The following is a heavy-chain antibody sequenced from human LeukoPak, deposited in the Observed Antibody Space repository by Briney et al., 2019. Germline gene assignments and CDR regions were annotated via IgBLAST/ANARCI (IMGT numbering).Heavy chain of an antibody. V-gene: IGHV3-21*01. CDR3: ARDLNYANDY. CDR2: ISSVGTHI. D-gene: IGHD2-2*01. J-gene: IGHJ4*02. Sequence: GSLRLSCAPSGFSFRSFSMNWVRQAPGKGLEWVASISSVGTHIHYADSVKGRFTITRDNSKNSLNLQLNSLRAEDTAVYYCARDLNYANDYRGQGTLVTVSS. CDR1: GFSFRSFS.